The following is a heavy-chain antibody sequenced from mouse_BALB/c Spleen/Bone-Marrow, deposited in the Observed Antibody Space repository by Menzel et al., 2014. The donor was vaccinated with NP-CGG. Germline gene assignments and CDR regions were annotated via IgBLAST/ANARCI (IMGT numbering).Heavy chain of an antibody. J-gene: IGHJ1*01. CDR1: GYTFSRYW. CDR3: ARWDYGSSYVLYFDV. D-gene: IGHD1-1*01. Sequence: VKLMESGAELMKPGASVKISCKATGYTFSRYWIEWVKQRPGHGLEWIGEILPGSGSTNYNEKFKGKATFTADTSSNTSYMQLSSLTSEDSAVYYCARWDYGSSYVLYFDVWGAGTTVTVSS. CDR2: ILPGSGST. V-gene: IGHV1-9*01.